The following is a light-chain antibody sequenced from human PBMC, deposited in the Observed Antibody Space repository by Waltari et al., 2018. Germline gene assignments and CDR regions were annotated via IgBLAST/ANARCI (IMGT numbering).Light chain of an antibody. CDR2: EVS. CDR3: MQNIQLPT. J-gene: IGKJ1*01. V-gene: IGKV2D-29*02. CDR1: QSLLHRDGRAR. Sequence: EIVMTQAPLSLSVTPGQPASMSCKSSQSLLHRDGRARLYWYLQKPGQSPQLLISEVSNRCSGVTERFSGSGSGTDFTLKISRVEAEDVGVYFCMQNIQLPTFGQGTKVEIE.